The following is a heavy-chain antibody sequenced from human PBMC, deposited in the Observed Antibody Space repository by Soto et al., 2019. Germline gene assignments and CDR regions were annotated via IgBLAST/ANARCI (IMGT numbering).Heavy chain of an antibody. J-gene: IGHJ4*02. Sequence: SETLSLTCTVSGGSISSGGYYWSWIRQHPGKGLEWIGYIYYSGSTYYNPSLKSRVTISVDTSKNQFSLKLSSVTAADTAVYYCARVVNNWNYGLLFVYWGQGTLVTVSS. CDR2: IYYSGST. D-gene: IGHD1-7*01. V-gene: IGHV4-31*03. CDR3: ARVVNNWNYGLLFVY. CDR1: GGSISSGGYY.